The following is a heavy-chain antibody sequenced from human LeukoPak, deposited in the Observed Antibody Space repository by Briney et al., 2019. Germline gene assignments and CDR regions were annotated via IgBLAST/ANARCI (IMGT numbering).Heavy chain of an antibody. V-gene: IGHV3-21*04. CDR3: ARSAYYYDSSGKYFQY. CDR1: GFTFSSYS. CDR2: ISSSSSYI. J-gene: IGHJ1*01. D-gene: IGHD3-22*01. Sequence: GGSLRLSCAASGFTFSSYSMNWVRQAPGKGLEWVSSISSSSSYIYYADSVKGRFTISRDNSKNTLYLQMNSLRAEDTAVYYCARSAYYYDSSGKYFQYWGQGTQVTVSS.